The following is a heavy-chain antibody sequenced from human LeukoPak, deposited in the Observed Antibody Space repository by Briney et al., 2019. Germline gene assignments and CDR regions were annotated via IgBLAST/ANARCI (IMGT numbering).Heavy chain of an antibody. Sequence: SETLSLTCTVSGGSISSSSYYWGWIRQPPGKGLEWIGSIYYSGSTYYNPSLKSRVTISVDTSKNQFSLKLSSVTAADTAVYYCARPLILNAAYGDYVGWYFDLWGRGTLVTVSS. CDR2: IYYSGST. CDR1: GGSISSSSYY. J-gene: IGHJ2*01. CDR3: ARPLILNAAYGDYVGWYFDL. D-gene: IGHD4-17*01. V-gene: IGHV4-39*01.